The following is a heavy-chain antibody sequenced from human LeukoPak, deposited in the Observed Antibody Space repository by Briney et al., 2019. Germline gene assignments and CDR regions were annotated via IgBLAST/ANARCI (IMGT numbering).Heavy chain of an antibody. D-gene: IGHD6-19*01. CDR1: GGTFSSYT. CDR2: IIPILGIA. CDR3: ARGVAGGWVLFDY. V-gene: IGHV1-69*02. J-gene: IGHJ4*02. Sequence: GASVKVSCKASGGTFSSYTISWVRQAPGQGLEWMGRIIPILGIANYAQKFQGRVTITADESTSTAYMELSSLRSEDTAVYYCARGVAGGWVLFDYWGQGTLVTVSS.